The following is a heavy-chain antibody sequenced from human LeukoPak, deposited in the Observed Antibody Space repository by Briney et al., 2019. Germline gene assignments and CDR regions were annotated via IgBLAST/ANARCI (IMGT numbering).Heavy chain of an antibody. V-gene: IGHV3-49*04. CDR1: GFTFGDYA. Sequence: GGSLRLSCTASGFTFGDYAMNWVRQAPGLGLEWVAFIRSKAYGGTTEYAASVKGRFTVSRDDSKSIAYLQMNSLKTEDTAVYYCTREGRGSDAFDYWGQGTLVTVSS. D-gene: IGHD3-16*01. CDR3: TREGRGSDAFDY. J-gene: IGHJ4*02. CDR2: IRSKAYGGTT.